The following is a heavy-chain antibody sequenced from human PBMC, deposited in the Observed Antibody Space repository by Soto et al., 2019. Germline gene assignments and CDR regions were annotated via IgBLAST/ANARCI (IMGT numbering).Heavy chain of an antibody. V-gene: IGHV1-69*01. CDR1: GDAFTKLG. D-gene: IGHD1-26*01. Sequence: QVQLVQSGAEQKKPGSSVKVSCKASGDAFTKLGFTRVRQAPGQGLEWVGQFIPSFGTAKYAPRFQGRVTIGADESTSIAFIQLTSLRNEDTAMYYCAAGYSGRYSRFDFWGQGTPVTVS. CDR2: FIPSFGTA. CDR3: AAGYSGRYSRFDF. J-gene: IGHJ4*02.